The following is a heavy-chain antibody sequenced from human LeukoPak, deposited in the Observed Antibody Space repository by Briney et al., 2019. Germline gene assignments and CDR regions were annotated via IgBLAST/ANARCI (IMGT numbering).Heavy chain of an antibody. CDR2: IWYDGTIK. J-gene: IGHJ4*02. D-gene: IGHD1-14*01. CDR1: GFTFSIYG. V-gene: IGHV3-33*01. CDR3: ARDRNSFDH. Sequence: PGGSLRLSCAASGFTFSIYGMQWVRQAPGKGLEWVATIWYDGTIKYYADSVKGRFTISRDSSKNMVYLQMNSLRAEDTAVYYCARDRNSFDHWGQGTPVTVSS.